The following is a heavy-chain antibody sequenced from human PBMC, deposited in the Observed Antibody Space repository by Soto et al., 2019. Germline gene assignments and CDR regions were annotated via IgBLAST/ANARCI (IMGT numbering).Heavy chain of an antibody. V-gene: IGHV4-31*03. J-gene: IGHJ4*02. CDR2: IYYSGST. CDR3: ARAPDSSGWSDFDY. Sequence: SETLSLTCTVSGCSISSGGYYWSWIRQHPGKGLEWIGYIYYSGSTYYNPSLKSRVTISVDTSKNQFSLKLSSVTAADTAVYYCARAPDSSGWSDFDYWGQGTLVTVSS. D-gene: IGHD6-19*01. CDR1: GCSISSGGYY.